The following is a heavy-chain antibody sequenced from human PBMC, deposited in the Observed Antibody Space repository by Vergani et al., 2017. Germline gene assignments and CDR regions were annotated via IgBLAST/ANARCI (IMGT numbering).Heavy chain of an antibody. D-gene: IGHD2-15*01. CDR1: GDSVISTDYH. CDR2: MDYSGST. V-gene: IGHV4-39*01. Sequence: QVQLQESGPGLVKPSETLSLTCTVSGDSVISTDYHWGWIRQPPGKGLEWIGSMDYSGSTYYNPSLESRISVSVETPKNQFSLRLTSVTAADTAVYYCASRRGACLAAYCHSYDFWGPGTLVGVSS. J-gene: IGHJ4*02. CDR3: ASRRGACLAAYCHSYDF.